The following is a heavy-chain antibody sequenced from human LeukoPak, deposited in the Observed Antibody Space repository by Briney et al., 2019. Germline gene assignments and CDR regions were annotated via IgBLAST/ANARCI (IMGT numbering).Heavy chain of an antibody. Sequence: SETLSLTCTVSGGSISSGSYYWSWIRQPPGKGLEWIGEINHSGSTNYNPSLKSRFTISVDTSKNQFSLKLSSVTAADTAVYYCASSTRSATVTTIDYWGQGTLVTVSS. CDR1: GGSISSGSYY. J-gene: IGHJ4*02. CDR3: ASSTRSATVTTIDY. V-gene: IGHV4-39*07. CDR2: INHSGST. D-gene: IGHD4-17*01.